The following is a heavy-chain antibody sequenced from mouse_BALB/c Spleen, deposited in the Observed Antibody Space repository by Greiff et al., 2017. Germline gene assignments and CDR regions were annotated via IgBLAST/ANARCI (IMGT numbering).Heavy chain of an antibody. D-gene: IGHD2-14*01. CDR2: INPYNDGT. CDR3: ARGNRYDVGAWFAY. J-gene: IGHJ3*01. CDR1: GYTFTSYV. Sequence: VQLQQSGPELVKPGASVKMSCKASGYTFTSYVMHWVKQKPGQGLEWIGYINPYNDGTKYNEKFKGKATLTSDKSSSTAYMELSSLTSEDSAVYYCARGNRYDVGAWFAYWGQGTLVTVSA. V-gene: IGHV1-14*01.